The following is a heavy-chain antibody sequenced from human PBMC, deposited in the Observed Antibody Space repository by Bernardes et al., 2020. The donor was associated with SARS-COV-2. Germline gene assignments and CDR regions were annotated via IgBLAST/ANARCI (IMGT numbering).Heavy chain of an antibody. CDR2: ISAYNGNT. V-gene: IGHV1-18*01. Sequence: ASVKVSCKASGYTFTSYGIRWVRQAPGQGLEWMGWISAYNGNTNYAQKLQGRVTMTTDTSTSTAYMELRSLRSDDTAVYYCARSGGYYGSGSPDYWGQGTLVTVSS. CDR1: GYTFTSYG. CDR3: ARSGGYYGSGSPDY. J-gene: IGHJ4*02. D-gene: IGHD3-10*01.